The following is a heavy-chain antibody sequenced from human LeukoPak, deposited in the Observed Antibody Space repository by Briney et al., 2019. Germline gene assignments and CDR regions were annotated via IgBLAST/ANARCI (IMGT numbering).Heavy chain of an antibody. CDR2: IDPSDSYT. J-gene: IGHJ6*04. D-gene: IGHD2-8*02. CDR1: GYSFTSYW. V-gene: IGHV5-10-1*01. Sequence: GESLKISCKGSGYSFTSYWISWVRQLPGKGLQWMGRIDPSDSYTNSSPSFRGHVTISADKSISTAYLQWSSLKASDTAMYYCARHRGSVGMDVWGKGTTVTVSS. CDR3: ARHRGSVGMDV.